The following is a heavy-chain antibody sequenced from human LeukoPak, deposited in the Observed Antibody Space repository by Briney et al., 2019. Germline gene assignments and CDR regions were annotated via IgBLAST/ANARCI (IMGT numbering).Heavy chain of an antibody. V-gene: IGHV3-23*01. J-gene: IGHJ4*02. CDR2: ISGSTGRT. CDR3: APRVVGSAPFDY. D-gene: IGHD2-15*01. Sequence: GGSLRLSCAASGFTFSSYGMSWVRQAPGKGLEWVSAISGSTGRTYYADSVKGRFTISRDNSKNTLYLQMNNLRAEDTAVYYCAPRVVGSAPFDYWGQGTLVTVSS. CDR1: GFTFSSYG.